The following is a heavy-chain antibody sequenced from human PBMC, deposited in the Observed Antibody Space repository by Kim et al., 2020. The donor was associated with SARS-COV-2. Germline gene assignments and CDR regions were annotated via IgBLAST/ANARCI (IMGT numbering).Heavy chain of an antibody. J-gene: IGHJ4*02. CDR2: IWYDGNKK. V-gene: IGHV3-33*06. CDR3: AKAAGSSITVLTFDS. Sequence: GGSLRLSCAASGFTFSSYGMHWVRQAPGKGLEWVAVIWYDGNKKYYADSVKGRFTVSRDNSQNTLYLQMNSLRAEDTAVYYCAKAAGSSITVLTFDSWGQGTLVTVSS. D-gene: IGHD2-2*01. CDR1: GFTFSSYG.